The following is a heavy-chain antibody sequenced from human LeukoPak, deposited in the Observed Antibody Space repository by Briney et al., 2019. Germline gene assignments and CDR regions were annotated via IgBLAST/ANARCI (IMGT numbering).Heavy chain of an antibody. J-gene: IGHJ4*02. CDR1: GFTFSTYA. D-gene: IGHD4-17*01. CDR3: ARRTTMTAGAY. Sequence: GGSLRLSCAASGFTFSTYAMSWVRQAPGKGLEWVSLIYSGGSTHYADSVKGRFTISRDNSKNTLYLQMNSLRAEDTAVYYCARRTTMTAGAYWGQGTLVTVSS. CDR2: IYSGGST. V-gene: IGHV3-53*01.